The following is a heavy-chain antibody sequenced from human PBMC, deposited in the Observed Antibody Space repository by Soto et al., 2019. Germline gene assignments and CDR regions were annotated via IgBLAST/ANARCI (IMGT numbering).Heavy chain of an antibody. J-gene: IGHJ4*02. D-gene: IGHD2-8*01. CDR2: VYYRGRS. V-gene: IGHV4-39*01. CDR3: VSQRTSVLTQAYFDY. Sequence: PSETLSLTCTVSGGSVINSNYYWGWIRQSPGKGLEWIGSVYYRGRSYSKSSVKSRVTISVDTSKNQFSLNLNSVTASDTAVYYCVSQRTSVLTQAYFDYWGPGALVTV. CDR1: GGSVINSNYY.